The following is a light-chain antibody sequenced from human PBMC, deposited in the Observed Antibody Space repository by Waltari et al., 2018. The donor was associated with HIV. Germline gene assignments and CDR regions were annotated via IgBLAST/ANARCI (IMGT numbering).Light chain of an antibody. CDR2: DNN. CDR3: GTWDSSLNTPV. Sequence: QPVLTQPPSVSAAPGRSVTITCSGSTSNIETNYVSWYHQIPGTAPKLLIYDNNKPPSGIPERFSGSKSATSATLGITGLQTGDEAEYFCGTWDSSLNTPVFGGGSRLTVL. CDR1: TSNIETNY. J-gene: IGLJ2*01. V-gene: IGLV1-51*01.